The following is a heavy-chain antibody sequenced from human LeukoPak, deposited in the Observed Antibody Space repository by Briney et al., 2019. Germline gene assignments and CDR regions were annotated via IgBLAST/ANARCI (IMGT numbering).Heavy chain of an antibody. CDR1: GDSVSSNRAA. J-gene: IGHJ6*02. V-gene: IGHV6-1*01. D-gene: IGHD3-22*01. Sequence: SQTLSLTCDISGDSVSSNRAAWNWIRQSPSRGLEWLGRTYYRSRWYNDYVESVKSRITINPDTSKNQFSLQLNSVTPEDTAVYYCARAADSRGSGMGVWGQGTTVTVSS. CDR3: ARAADSRGSGMGV. CDR2: TYYRSRWYN.